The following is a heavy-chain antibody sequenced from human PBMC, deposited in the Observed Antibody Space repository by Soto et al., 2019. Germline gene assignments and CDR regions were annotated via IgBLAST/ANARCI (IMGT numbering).Heavy chain of an antibody. J-gene: IGHJ4*02. V-gene: IGHV2-5*04. CDR3: VPLRLVGAAAHFDL. D-gene: IGHD1-26*01. CDR1: GFSFTSGVG. Sequence: QITLKESGPTLVKPTQTLTLTCTFSGFSFTSGVGVGWIRQPPGKALEWLALIYWDDDRRYSPSLKTRLTITKDTSRNQVVLRMTNMDPVDTGTYYCVPLRLVGAAAHFDLWGQGTLVTVSS. CDR2: IYWDDDR.